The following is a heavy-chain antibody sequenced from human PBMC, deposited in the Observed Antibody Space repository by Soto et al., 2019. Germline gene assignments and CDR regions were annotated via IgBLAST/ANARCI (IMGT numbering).Heavy chain of an antibody. CDR2: ISAYNGKT. V-gene: IGHV1-18*01. D-gene: IGHD3-16*01. J-gene: IGHJ4*02. Sequence: QVQLVQSGAEVKKPGASVKVSCKASGYIFTNLGISWVRQAPGQGLEWMGWISAYNGKTKYAQKFQGRVTMTTDTPRRKAYRERRARRSEDTAAYSGAGDSPPGGGLDYGGQGTRSPSPQ. CDR3: AGDSPPGGGLDY. CDR1: GYIFTNLG.